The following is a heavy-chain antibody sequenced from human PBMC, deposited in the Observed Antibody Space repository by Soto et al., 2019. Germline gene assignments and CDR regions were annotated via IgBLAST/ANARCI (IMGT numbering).Heavy chain of an antibody. V-gene: IGHV1-69*12. CDR1: GGPFSNHA. D-gene: IGHD6-13*01. J-gene: IGHJ3*02. CDR2: IIPILTTT. CDR3: AREVAADGTFREDVFDI. Sequence: QVQLVQSGAEVKKPGSSVKVSCKASGGPFSNHAINWVRQAPGQGLEWMGRIIPILTTTDYAQRFQGRVTSTADESTITAYMELSSLKHDDTAVDYGAREVAADGTFREDVFDIWGQGTMVTVSS.